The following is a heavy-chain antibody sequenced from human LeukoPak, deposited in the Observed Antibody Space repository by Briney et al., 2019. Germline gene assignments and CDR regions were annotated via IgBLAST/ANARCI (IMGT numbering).Heavy chain of an antibody. J-gene: IGHJ4*02. Sequence: GGSLRLSCAASGFTFSSYSMNWVRQAPGKGLEWVSYISSTSSIIYYADSVRGRVTISRDNAKNSLFLQMNSLRAEDTAVYYCAKDPRGPDYWGQGTLVTVSS. CDR1: GFTFSSYS. CDR2: ISSTSSII. CDR3: AKDPRGPDY. D-gene: IGHD3-10*01. V-gene: IGHV3-48*01.